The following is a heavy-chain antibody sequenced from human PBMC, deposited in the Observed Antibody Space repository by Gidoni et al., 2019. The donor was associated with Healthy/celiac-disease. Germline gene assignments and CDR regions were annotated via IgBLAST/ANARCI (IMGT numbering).Heavy chain of an antibody. CDR2: ISAYNGNT. V-gene: IGHV1-18*01. CDR3: ARDRVVVVAAIGKALDY. J-gene: IGHJ4*02. Sequence: QVQLVQSGADVKKPVASVKVSCKASGSTFTHYGISWVRQAPGQGLEWMGWISAYNGNTNYAQKLQGRVTMTTDTSTSTAYMELRSLRSDDTAVYYCARDRVVVVAAIGKALDYWGQGTLVTVSS. D-gene: IGHD2-15*01. CDR1: GSTFTHYG.